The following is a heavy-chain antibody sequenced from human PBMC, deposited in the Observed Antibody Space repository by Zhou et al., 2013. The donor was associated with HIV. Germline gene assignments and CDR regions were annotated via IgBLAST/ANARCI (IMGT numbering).Heavy chain of an antibody. CDR2: IVPIFATP. Sequence: QVQLVQSGAEMKKPGSSVKVSCKAFGRTFSSYAINWVRQAPGQGLEWIGGIVPIFATPNYAQKFEGRVTITADESTSTVYMELKRLSSDDTAVYYCARDRDVVPIVAATSWFDSWGRGNPSHRLL. CDR1: GRTFSSYA. V-gene: IGHV1-69*12. D-gene: IGHD2-15*01. CDR3: ARDRDVVPIVAATSWFDS. J-gene: IGHJ5*01.